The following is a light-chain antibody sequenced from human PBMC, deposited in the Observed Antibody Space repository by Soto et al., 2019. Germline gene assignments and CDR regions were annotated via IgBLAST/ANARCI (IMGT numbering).Light chain of an antibody. Sequence: QSVLTQPPSVSGAPGQRVTISCTGSSSNIGAGYDVHWYQQLPRTAPKLLIYANGNRPSGVPDRFSGSQSGTSASLSITGLQAEDAADYYCQSYDRSLSGYVLGTGTKVTVL. V-gene: IGLV1-40*01. J-gene: IGLJ1*01. CDR1: SSNIGAGYD. CDR3: QSYDRSLSGYV. CDR2: ANG.